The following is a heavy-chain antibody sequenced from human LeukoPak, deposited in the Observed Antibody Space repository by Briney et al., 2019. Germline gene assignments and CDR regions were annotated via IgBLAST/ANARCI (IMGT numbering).Heavy chain of an antibody. Sequence: GGSLRLSCAASGFTFSSYSMNWVRQAPGKGLEWVSYISSSSSTIYYADSVKGRFTISRDNAKNSLYLQMNSLRAEDTAVYYCASFPVGGIVVGATLLFDYWGQGTLVTVSS. CDR3: ASFPVGGIVVGATLLFDY. J-gene: IGHJ4*02. CDR1: GFTFSSYS. CDR2: ISSSSSTI. D-gene: IGHD2-15*01. V-gene: IGHV3-48*01.